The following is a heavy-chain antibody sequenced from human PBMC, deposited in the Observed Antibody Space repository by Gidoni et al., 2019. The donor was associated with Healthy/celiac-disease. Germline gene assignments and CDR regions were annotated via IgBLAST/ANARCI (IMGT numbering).Heavy chain of an antibody. V-gene: IGHV1-69*01. J-gene: IGHJ5*02. Sequence: QVQLVQSGAAVTKPGSSVTVSCKASGGTFSSYATSWVRQAPGQGLEWMGGIIPIFGTANYAQKFQGRVTITADESTSTAYMELSSLRSEDTAVYYCARGGYDPEGWFDPWGQGTLVTVSS. D-gene: IGHD5-12*01. CDR2: IIPIFGTA. CDR1: GGTFSSYA. CDR3: ARGGYDPEGWFDP.